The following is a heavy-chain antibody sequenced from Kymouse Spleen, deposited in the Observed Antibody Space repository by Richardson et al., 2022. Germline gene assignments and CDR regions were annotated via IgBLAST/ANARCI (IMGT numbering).Heavy chain of an antibody. CDR2: IYPGDSDT. V-gene: IGHV5-51*01. D-gene: IGHD6-19*01. CDR1: GYSFTSYW. Sequence: EVQLVQSGAEVKKPGESLKISCKGSGYSFTSYWIGWVRQMPGKGLEWMGIIYPGDSDTRYSPSFQGQVTISADKSISTAYLQWSSLKASDTAMYYCARHRGSSGWAKLGGRNYYYGMDVWGQGTTVTVSS. J-gene: IGHJ6*02. CDR3: ARHRGSSGWAKLGGRNYYYGMDV.